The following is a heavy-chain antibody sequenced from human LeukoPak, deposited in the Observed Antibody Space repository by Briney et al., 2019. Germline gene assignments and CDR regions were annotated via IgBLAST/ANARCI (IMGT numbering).Heavy chain of an antibody. CDR2: ISYDGSNK. J-gene: IGHJ6*02. CDR3: AKGDTYYYGSGSYAYGMDV. V-gene: IGHV3-30*18. Sequence: PGGSLRLSCAASGFTFSSYAMSWVRQAPGKGLEWVAVISYDGSNKYYADSVKGRFTISRDNSKNTLYLQMNSLRAEDTAVYYCAKGDTYYYGSGSYAYGMDVWGQGTTVTVSS. CDR1: GFTFSSYA. D-gene: IGHD3-10*01.